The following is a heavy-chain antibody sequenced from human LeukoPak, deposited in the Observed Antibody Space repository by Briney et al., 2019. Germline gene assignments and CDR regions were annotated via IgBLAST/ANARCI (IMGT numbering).Heavy chain of an antibody. CDR2: IGSSGAGT. J-gene: IGHJ4*02. V-gene: IGHV3-23*01. D-gene: IGHD3-10*01. CDR1: GFTFSRSA. CDR3: AKREGSSGTYRLYYFDY. Sequence: GGSLRLSCAASGFTFSRSAMSWVRQAPGKGLERVSAIGSSGAGTYYADSVKGRFTISRDNSKNTLYLQMNSLRAEDTAVYYCAKREGSSGTYRLYYFDYWGQGTLVTVSS.